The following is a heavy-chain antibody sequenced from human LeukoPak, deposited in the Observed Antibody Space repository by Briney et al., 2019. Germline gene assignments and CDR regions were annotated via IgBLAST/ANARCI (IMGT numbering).Heavy chain of an antibody. CDR3: ARAQTTGFGESIDY. CDR1: GYTFTSYG. D-gene: IGHD3-10*01. V-gene: IGHV1-18*01. Sequence: ASVKVSCKTSGYTFTSYGVSWVRQAPGQGLERMGWISVYNGNAIYAEKLQGRVTVTTDTSTTTAYMELRSLRSDDTAVYYCARAQTTGFGESIDYWGQGTPVTVSS. J-gene: IGHJ4*02. CDR2: ISVYNGNA.